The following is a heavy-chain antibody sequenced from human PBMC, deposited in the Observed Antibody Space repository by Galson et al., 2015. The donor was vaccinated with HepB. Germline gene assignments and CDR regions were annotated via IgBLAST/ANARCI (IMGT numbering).Heavy chain of an antibody. V-gene: IGHV3-20*04. J-gene: IGHJ4*02. Sequence: SLRLSCAASGFTFGDYGMSWVRQGPGKGLEWVAGLNWDGGGKDYADSVKGRFTISRDNAKNSLYLQMNSLRAEDTAFYYCASDADYYDSSGYHGPFDYWGQGTLVTVSS. D-gene: IGHD3-22*01. CDR2: LNWDGGGK. CDR1: GFTFGDYG. CDR3: ASDADYYDSSGYHGPFDY.